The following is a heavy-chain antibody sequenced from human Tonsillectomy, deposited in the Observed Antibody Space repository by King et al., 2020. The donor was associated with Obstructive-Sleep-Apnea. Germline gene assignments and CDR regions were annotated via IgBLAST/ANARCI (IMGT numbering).Heavy chain of an antibody. CDR2: ISGDNAKT. Sequence: QLVQSGAEVKKPGASVKVSCKASGYTFTSYGISWVRQAPGQGLEWMGWISGDNAKTSYAQKLQGRCTMTTDTPTTTAYMELRSLRSDDTAIYYCARDSSPMESGWSQYWGQGTLVTVSS. V-gene: IGHV1-18*04. CDR3: ARDSSPMESGWSQY. CDR1: GYTFTSYG. D-gene: IGHD6-19*01. J-gene: IGHJ4*02.